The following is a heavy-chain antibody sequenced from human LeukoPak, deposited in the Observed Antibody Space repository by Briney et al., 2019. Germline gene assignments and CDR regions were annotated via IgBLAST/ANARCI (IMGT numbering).Heavy chain of an antibody. Sequence: ASVKVSCKASGYTFTSYGISWVRQAPGQRLELMGWISAYNGNTNYAQKLQGRVTMTTDTSTSTAYMELRSLRSDDTAVYYCARDGGMIAAGPFDYWGQGTLVTVSS. J-gene: IGHJ4*02. D-gene: IGHD6-13*01. CDR3: ARDGGMIAAGPFDY. V-gene: IGHV1-18*04. CDR2: ISAYNGNT. CDR1: GYTFTSYG.